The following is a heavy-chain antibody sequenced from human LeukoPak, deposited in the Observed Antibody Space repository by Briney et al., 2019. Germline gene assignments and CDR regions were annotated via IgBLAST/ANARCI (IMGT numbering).Heavy chain of an antibody. V-gene: IGHV1-18*01. CDR3: ARGVGYAFDI. CDR1: GYTFTSYG. J-gene: IGHJ3*02. CDR2: ISAYNGNT. Sequence: ASVKVSCKASGYTFTSYGISWVRQAPGQGLEWMGWISAYNGNTNYAQNLQGRVTITRDTSASTAYMELSSLRSEDTAVYYCARGVGYAFDIWGQGTMVTVSS. D-gene: IGHD3-3*01.